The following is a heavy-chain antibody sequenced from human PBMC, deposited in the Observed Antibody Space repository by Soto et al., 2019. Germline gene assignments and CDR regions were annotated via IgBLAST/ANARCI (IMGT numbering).Heavy chain of an antibody. D-gene: IGHD6-13*01. CDR3: ARGGIAAAAPPDY. CDR2: IYYSGST. Sequence: QVQLQESGPGLVKPSQTLSLTCTVSGGSISSGGYYWCWIRQHPGKGLEWIGYIYYSGSTYYNPSRKRRVTISVDPSKNQFSLKLSSVTAADTAVYYCARGGIAAAAPPDYWGQGTLVTVSS. CDR1: GGSISSGGYY. V-gene: IGHV4-31*03. J-gene: IGHJ4*02.